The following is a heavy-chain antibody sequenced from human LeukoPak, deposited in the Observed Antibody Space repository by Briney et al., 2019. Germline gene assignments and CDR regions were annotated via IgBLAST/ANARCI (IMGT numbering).Heavy chain of an antibody. Sequence: GGSLRLSCAASGFTFGSYAMHWVRQAPEKGLEYVSAISSNGGSTYYANSVKGRFTISRDNSKNTLYLQMGSLRAEDMAVYYCARAGKRGYDILTGYYAYWGQGTLVTVSS. CDR1: GFTFGSYA. CDR3: ARAGKRGYDILTGYYAY. D-gene: IGHD3-9*01. J-gene: IGHJ4*02. V-gene: IGHV3-64*01. CDR2: ISSNGGST.